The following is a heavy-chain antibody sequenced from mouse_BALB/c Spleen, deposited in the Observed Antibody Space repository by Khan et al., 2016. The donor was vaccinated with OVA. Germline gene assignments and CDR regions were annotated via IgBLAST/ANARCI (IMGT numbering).Heavy chain of an antibody. Sequence: VQLQQSGAELARPGASVKMSCKASGYTFTTYTMHWVKQRPGQGLEWIGYINPSNGYTNYNQKFKDKSTLTADKYSSTAYMQLSSLTSDYSAVEYCAREGAYYRSDGWFSYWGQGTLVTVSA. CDR1: GYTFTTYT. CDR3: AREGAYYRSDGWFSY. D-gene: IGHD2-14*01. J-gene: IGHJ3*01. V-gene: IGHV1-4*01. CDR2: INPSNGYT.